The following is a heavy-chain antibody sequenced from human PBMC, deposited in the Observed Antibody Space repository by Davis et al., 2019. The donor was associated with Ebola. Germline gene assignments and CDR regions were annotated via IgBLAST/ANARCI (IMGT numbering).Heavy chain of an antibody. J-gene: IGHJ6*02. CDR1: GFTVSSNY. D-gene: IGHD3-3*01. CDR2: IKQDGSEK. Sequence: PGGSLRLSCAASGFTVSSNYMSWVRQAPGKGLAWVANIKQDGSEKYYVDSVKGRFTISRDNAKNSLYLQMNSLRAEDTAVYYCAKDLTFWRGCMDVWGQGTTVTVSS. V-gene: IGHV3-7*01. CDR3: AKDLTFWRGCMDV.